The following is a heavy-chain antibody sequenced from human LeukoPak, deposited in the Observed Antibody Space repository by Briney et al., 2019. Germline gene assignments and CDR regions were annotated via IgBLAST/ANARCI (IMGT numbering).Heavy chain of an antibody. J-gene: IGHJ4*02. D-gene: IGHD3-10*01. CDR3: ARSYYYGSGYLY. CDR2: IYSGGST. Sequence: GGSLRLSCAASGLTVSSNYMSWVRQAPGKGLEWVSVIYSGGSTYYADSVKGRFTISRDNSKNTLYLQMNSLRAEDTAVYYCARSYYYGSGYLYWGQGTLVTVSS. CDR1: GLTVSSNY. V-gene: IGHV3-53*01.